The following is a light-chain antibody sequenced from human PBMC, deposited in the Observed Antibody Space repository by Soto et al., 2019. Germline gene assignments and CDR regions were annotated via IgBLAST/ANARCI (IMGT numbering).Light chain of an antibody. V-gene: IGKV3-15*01. J-gene: IGKJ1*01. Sequence: EIVMTQSPATLSVSSGERATLSCRASQSVSSNLAWYQQKPGQAPRPLIYGASTRATGIPARFSGSGSGTEFTLTISSLQSEDFAVYYCQQYNNWPLTFGQGTKV. CDR1: QSVSSN. CDR2: GAS. CDR3: QQYNNWPLT.